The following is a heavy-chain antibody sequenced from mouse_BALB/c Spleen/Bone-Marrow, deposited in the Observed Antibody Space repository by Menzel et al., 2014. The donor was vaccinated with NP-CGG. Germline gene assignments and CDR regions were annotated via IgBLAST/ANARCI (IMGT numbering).Heavy chain of an antibody. CDR3: ATLYGNYDYAMDY. V-gene: IGHV3-2*02. Sequence: EVKLQESGPGLVKPSQSLSLPCTVTGYSITSDYSWNWIRQFPGNKLEWMGYISYSGSTSYHPSLKSRISITRDTSKNQFFLQLNSVTIEDTATYFCATLYGNYDYAMDYWGQGTSVTVSS. CDR2: ISYSGST. D-gene: IGHD2-1*01. CDR1: GYSITSDYS. J-gene: IGHJ4*01.